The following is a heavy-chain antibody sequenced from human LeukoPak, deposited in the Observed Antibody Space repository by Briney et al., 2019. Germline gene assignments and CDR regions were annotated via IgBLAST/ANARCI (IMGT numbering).Heavy chain of an antibody. J-gene: IGHJ6*03. V-gene: IGHV4-39*07. Sequence: SETLSLTCTVSDGSISRSTYYWGWIRQPPGKGLEWIGSIYYAGSTYYNPSLKSRVTISVDTSKNQFSLKLSSVTAADTAVYYCASGRDGYNRDYYYYMDVWGKGTTVTVSS. CDR2: IYYAGST. CDR1: DGSISRSTYY. D-gene: IGHD5-24*01. CDR3: ASGRDGYNRDYYYYMDV.